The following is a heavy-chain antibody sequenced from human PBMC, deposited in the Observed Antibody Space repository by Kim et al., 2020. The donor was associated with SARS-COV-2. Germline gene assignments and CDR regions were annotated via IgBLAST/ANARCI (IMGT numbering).Heavy chain of an antibody. CDR1: GFTFSSYS. D-gene: IGHD3-10*01. Sequence: GGSLRLSCAASGFTFSSYSMTWVRQAPGKGLEWVSSISSSSSYIYYADSVKGRFTISRDNAKNSLYLQMTSLRAEDTAVYYCARDRMVRGVMYYYYYGMDVWGEGTTVTVSS. CDR2: ISSSSSYI. V-gene: IGHV3-21*01. J-gene: IGHJ6*02. CDR3: ARDRMVRGVMYYYYYGMDV.